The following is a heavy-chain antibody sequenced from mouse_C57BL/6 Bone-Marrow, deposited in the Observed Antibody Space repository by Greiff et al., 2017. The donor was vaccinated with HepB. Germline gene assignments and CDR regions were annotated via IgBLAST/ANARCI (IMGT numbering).Heavy chain of an antibody. D-gene: IGHD3-2*02. V-gene: IGHV1-50*01. CDR3: AKDSSGYFDY. Sequence: QVQLQQSGAELVKPGASVKLSCKASGYTFTSYWMQWVQQRPGQGLEWIGEIAPSDSYTNYNRKFKGKATLTVDTSSRPAYMPLSSLTSEDSACYYFAKDSSGYFDYWGQGTTLTVSS. J-gene: IGHJ2*01. CDR2: IAPSDSYT. CDR1: GYTFTSYW.